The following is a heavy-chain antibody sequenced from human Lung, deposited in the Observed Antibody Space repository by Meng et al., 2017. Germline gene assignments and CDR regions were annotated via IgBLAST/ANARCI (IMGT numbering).Heavy chain of an antibody. CDR1: GYTFTNYG. CDR3: ARVEVGITSGDY. J-gene: IGHJ4*02. D-gene: IGHD2-21*01. CDR2: INAYNGDT. Sequence: QAQWVQAGGEGKKPGAAVKGACKASGYTFTNYGITWVRQAPGQGLEWMGWINAYNGDTNYAQTLQGRVTMTTDTSTSTAYMELRSLRSDDTAVYYCARVEVGITSGDYWGQGTLVTVSS. V-gene: IGHV1-18*01.